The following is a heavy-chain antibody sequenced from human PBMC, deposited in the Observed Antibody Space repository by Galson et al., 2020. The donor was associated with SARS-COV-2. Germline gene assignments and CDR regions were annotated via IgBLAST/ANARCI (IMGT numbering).Heavy chain of an antibody. CDR2: ISAYNGNT. D-gene: IGHD4-17*01. CDR1: GYTFTSYG. J-gene: IGHJ6*02. Sequence: ASVKVSCKASGYTFTSYGISWVRQAPGQGLEWMGWISAYNGNTNYAQKLQGRVTMTTDTSTSTAYMELRSLRSDDTAVYYCARDGEIYGDYVYYYGMDVWGQGTTVTVSS. CDR3: ARDGEIYGDYVYYYGMDV. V-gene: IGHV1-18*01.